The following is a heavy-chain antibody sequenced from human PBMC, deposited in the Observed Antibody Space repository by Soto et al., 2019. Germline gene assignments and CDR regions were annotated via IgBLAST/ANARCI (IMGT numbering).Heavy chain of an antibody. CDR3: TSTGGYSSGWYKVGADY. V-gene: IGHV3-73*01. J-gene: IGHJ4*02. CDR2: IRSKANSYAT. Sequence: GGSLRLSCAASGFTFSGSAMHWVRQASGKGLEWVGRIRSKANSYATAYAASVKGRFTISRDDSKNTAYLQMNSLKTEDTAVYYCTSTGGYSSGWYKVGADYWGQGTLVTVSS. CDR1: GFTFSGSA. D-gene: IGHD6-19*01.